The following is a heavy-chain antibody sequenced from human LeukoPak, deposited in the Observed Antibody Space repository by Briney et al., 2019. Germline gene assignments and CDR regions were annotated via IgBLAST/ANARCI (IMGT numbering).Heavy chain of an antibody. CDR2: ISAYNGNT. D-gene: IGHD3-3*01. V-gene: IGHV1-18*01. Sequence: ASVKVSCKASGGTFSSYAISWVRQAPGQGLEWMGWISAYNGNTNYAQKLQGRVTMTTDTSTSTAYMELRSLRSDDTAVYYCARDPPITIFGVAIPLDYWGQGTLVTVSS. CDR1: GGTFSSYA. CDR3: ARDPPITIFGVAIPLDY. J-gene: IGHJ4*02.